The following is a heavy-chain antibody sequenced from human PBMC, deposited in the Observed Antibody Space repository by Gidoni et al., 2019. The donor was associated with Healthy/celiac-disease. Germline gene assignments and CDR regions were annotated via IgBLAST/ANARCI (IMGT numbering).Heavy chain of an antibody. D-gene: IGHD3-10*01. V-gene: IGHV3-11*01. CDR2: MSSSGSTI. CDR1: GFPFSHYY. CDR3: VGSGSRAFDY. Sequence: VQPVESGAGVGTPGGFVGTSCAACGFPFSHYYMSWILQATQQGLELVSYMSSSGSTIYYADSVKGRLTISRDNATNSLDLQMNIVRAEHSALYYCVGSGSRAFDYLGQGTMVTVSS. J-gene: IGHJ4*02.